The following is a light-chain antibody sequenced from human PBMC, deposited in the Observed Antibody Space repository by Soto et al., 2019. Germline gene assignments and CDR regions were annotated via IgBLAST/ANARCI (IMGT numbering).Light chain of an antibody. CDR1: QSVLYSSDNKNY. V-gene: IGKV4-1*01. J-gene: IGKJ5*01. CDR2: WAS. CDR3: QQYYSTRRS. Sequence: IVITQSPDSLAVSLGERATINFNSSQSVLYSSDNKNYLAWYQQKPGQPPKLLIYWASTRESGVPDRFSGSGSGTDFTLTISSLQAGDVAVYYCQQYYSTRRSFGQGTRLEIK.